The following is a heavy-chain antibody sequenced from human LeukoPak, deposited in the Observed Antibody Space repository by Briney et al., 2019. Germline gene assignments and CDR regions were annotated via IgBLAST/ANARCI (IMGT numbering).Heavy chain of an antibody. CDR2: IPYDGSNK. J-gene: IGHJ4*02. D-gene: IGHD6-13*01. V-gene: IGHV3-30*02. Sequence: GGSLRLSCAASGFAFSRHGIHWVRQAPGKGLEWVAFIPYDGSNKFYTDSVKGRFTISRDNSKNTLYLQMNSLRAEDTAVYYCARDRGRAAAPLWGQGTLVTVSS. CDR3: ARDRGRAAAPL. CDR1: GFAFSRHG.